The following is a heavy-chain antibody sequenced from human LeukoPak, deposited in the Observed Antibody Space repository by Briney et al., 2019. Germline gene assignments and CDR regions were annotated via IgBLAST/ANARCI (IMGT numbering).Heavy chain of an antibody. CDR1: GLTFNNYA. CDR3: ARDHYWLEYCTDGVCRDIFDI. Sequence: PGRSLRLSCAASGLTFNNYAVHWVRQAPGKGLEWVAVISFDASNAYYADSVRGRFTISRDNSKDTLYLQVNSLRAEDTAVYYCARDHYWLEYCTDGVCRDIFDIWGQGTIVTVSS. V-gene: IGHV3-30-3*01. J-gene: IGHJ3*02. CDR2: ISFDASNA. D-gene: IGHD2-8*01.